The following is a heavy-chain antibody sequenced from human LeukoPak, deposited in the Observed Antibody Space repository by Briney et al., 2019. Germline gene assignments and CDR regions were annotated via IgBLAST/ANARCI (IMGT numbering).Heavy chain of an antibody. CDR3: AKCTGWYYDTLTGPTRPVNWFDP. D-gene: IGHD3-9*01. CDR2: ISDSGAGT. CDR1: GFTFSNYG. Sequence: GGSLRLSCAASGFTFSNYGMSWVRQAPGKGLEWVSAISDSGAGTYYADSVKGRFTISRDNSKNTLYLQMNSLRAEDTAVYYCAKCTGWYYDTLTGPTRPVNWFDPWGQGTLVTVSS. J-gene: IGHJ5*02. V-gene: IGHV3-23*01.